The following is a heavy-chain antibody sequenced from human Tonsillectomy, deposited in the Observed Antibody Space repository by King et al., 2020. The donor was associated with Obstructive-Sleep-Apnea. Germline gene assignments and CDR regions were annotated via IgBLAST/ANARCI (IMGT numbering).Heavy chain of an antibody. V-gene: IGHV4-59*08. D-gene: IGHD3-16*01. CDR3: AKEGSLGAFDI. CDR2: IYYSGST. J-gene: IGHJ3*02. Sequence: LQLQESGPGLVKPSETLSLTCTVSGGSISSYYWSWIRQPPGKGLEWIGYIYYSGSTNYNPSLKSRVTISVDTSKNQFSLKLSSVTAADTAVYYCAKEGSLGAFDIWGQGTMVTVSS. CDR1: GGSISSYY.